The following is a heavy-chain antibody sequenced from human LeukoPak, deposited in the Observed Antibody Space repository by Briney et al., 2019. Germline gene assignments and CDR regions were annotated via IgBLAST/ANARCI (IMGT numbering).Heavy chain of an antibody. D-gene: IGHD3-3*01. CDR2: IIPIFGTA. CDR3: ARSDFWSGSYYYMDV. CDR1: GGTFSGYA. Sequence: GASVKVSCKASGGTFSGYAIGWVRKALGQGLGWMGGIIPIFGTANYAQKFQGRVTITTDESTSTAYMELSSLRSEDTAVYYCARSDFWSGSYYYMDVWGKGTTVTVSS. V-gene: IGHV1-69*05. J-gene: IGHJ6*03.